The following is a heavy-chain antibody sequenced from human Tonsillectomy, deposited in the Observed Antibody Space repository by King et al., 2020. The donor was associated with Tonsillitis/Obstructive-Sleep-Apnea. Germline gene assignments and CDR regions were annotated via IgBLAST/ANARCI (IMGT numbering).Heavy chain of an antibody. V-gene: IGHV5-10-1*01. CDR2: IDPDDSYT. CDR3: VIRLCSAGSCFFDY. J-gene: IGHJ4*02. D-gene: IGHD2-15*01. CDR1: GDTFTNYW. Sequence: VQLVESGPEVKKPGESLKISGEGSGDTFTNYWITWVRQMPGKGLEWMGRIDPDDSYTNYSPSFQGHVTISTDKSISTAYLQWSSLKASDTAMYYCVIRLCSAGSCFFDYWGQETLVTVSS.